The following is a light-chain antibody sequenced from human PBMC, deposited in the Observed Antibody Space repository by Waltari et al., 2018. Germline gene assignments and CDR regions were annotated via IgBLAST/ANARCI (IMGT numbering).Light chain of an antibody. V-gene: IGKV1-5*03. Sequence: DIQLTQSPSTLSASVGDRVTITCRASQNINSWLAWYQQKPGKAPKLLIYKASSLESGVPSRFSGSGSGTEFTLTIRSLQPDDCATYYCQQHSNYWTFGQGTKVEIK. CDR2: KAS. CDR1: QNINSW. J-gene: IGKJ1*01. CDR3: QQHSNYWT.